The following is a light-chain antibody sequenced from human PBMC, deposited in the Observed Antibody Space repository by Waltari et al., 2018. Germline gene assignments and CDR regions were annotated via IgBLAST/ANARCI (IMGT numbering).Light chain of an antibody. CDR1: SGHSSNV. CDR3: QTGGHGTWV. J-gene: IGLJ3*02. V-gene: IGLV4-69*01. Sequence: QLVLTQSPSVSASLGASVKLTCTLSSGHSSNVIAWLHQQPEKGPRYLMKVNSDGSHSKGDEMPDRFSGSSSGAELYLTISSVQPEDEADYYCQTGGHGTWVFGGGTKLTVL. CDR2: VNSDGSH.